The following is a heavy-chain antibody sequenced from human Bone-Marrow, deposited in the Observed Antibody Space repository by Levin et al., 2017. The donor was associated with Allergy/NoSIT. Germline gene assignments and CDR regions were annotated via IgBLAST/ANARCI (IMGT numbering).Heavy chain of an antibody. D-gene: IGHD6-6*01. CDR2: VNTDGTAL. CDR3: ARVVPAYYYYIDV. CDR1: GFTFSSYW. V-gene: IGHV3-74*01. Sequence: PGGSLRLSCAASGFTFSSYWMQWVRQPPGKGLVWVARVNTDGTALRYADSVEGRFTISRDNAKNTVSLQMSSLGPEDSAVYYCARVVPAYYYYIDVWGKGTTVTVSS. J-gene: IGHJ6*03.